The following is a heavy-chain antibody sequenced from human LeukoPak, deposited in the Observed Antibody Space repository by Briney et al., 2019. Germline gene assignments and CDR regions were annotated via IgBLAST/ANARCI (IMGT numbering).Heavy chain of an antibody. Sequence: NPSETLSLTCAVYGGSFSGYYWSWIRQPPGKGLEWIGEINHSGSTNYNPSLKSRVTISVDTSKNQFSLKLSSVTAADTAVYYCARGLNSENFDYWGQGTLVTVSS. CDR1: GGSFSGYY. V-gene: IGHV4-34*01. CDR2: INHSGST. CDR3: ARGLNSENFDY. D-gene: IGHD2-21*01. J-gene: IGHJ4*02.